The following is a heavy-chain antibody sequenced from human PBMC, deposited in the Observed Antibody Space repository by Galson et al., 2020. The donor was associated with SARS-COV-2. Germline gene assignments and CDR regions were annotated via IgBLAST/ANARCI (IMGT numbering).Heavy chain of an antibody. V-gene: IGHV3-13*01. CDR1: EFTFITYD. CDR3: ARGDIVVGPAAYKIYYCYNMDV. Sequence: GGSLRLSFAASEFTFITYDIHWSPQATAKGLEWVSAIGPAGDTYYPGSVKVRFTISRENAINSLYLQMNSLRAGDTAVYYCARGDIVVGPAAYKIYYCYNMDVWGKGTPVTVAS. J-gene: IGHJ6*03. CDR2: IGPAGDT. D-gene: IGHD2-2*01.